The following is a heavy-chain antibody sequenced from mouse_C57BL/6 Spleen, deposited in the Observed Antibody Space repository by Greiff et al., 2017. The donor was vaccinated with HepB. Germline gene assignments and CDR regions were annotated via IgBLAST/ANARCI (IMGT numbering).Heavy chain of an antibody. Sequence: EVKLMDSGGGLVKPGGSLKLSCAASGFTFSSYAMSWVRQTPEKRLEWVAAISDGGSYTYYPDNVKGRFTISRDNAKNNLYLQMSHLKSEDTAMYYWARELYGNYEGYAMDYWGQGTSVTVSS. J-gene: IGHJ4*01. CDR3: ARELYGNYEGYAMDY. V-gene: IGHV5-4*01. D-gene: IGHD2-1*01. CDR2: ISDGGSYT. CDR1: GFTFSSYA.